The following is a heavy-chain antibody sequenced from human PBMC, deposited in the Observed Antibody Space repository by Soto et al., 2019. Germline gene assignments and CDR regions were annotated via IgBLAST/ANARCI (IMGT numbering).Heavy chain of an antibody. J-gene: IGHJ4*02. V-gene: IGHV4-39*01. CDR3: ARGSREYYYDSSGYYRPFDY. CDR2: IYYSGST. D-gene: IGHD3-22*01. CDR1: GGSISSSSYY. Sequence: SETLSLTCTVSGGSISSSSYYWGWIRQPPGKGLEWIGSIYYSGSTYYNPSLKSRVTISVDTSKNQFSLKLSSVTAADTAVYYCARGSREYYYDSSGYYRPFDYWGQGTLVTVSS.